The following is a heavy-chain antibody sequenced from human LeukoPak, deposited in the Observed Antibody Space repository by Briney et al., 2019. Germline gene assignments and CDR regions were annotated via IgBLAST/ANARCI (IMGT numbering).Heavy chain of an antibody. CDR1: GGSISSYY. Sequence: PSGTLSLTCTVFGGSISSYYWSWIRQPAGKGLEWIGRMYTSGSTNYNPSLKSRVTMSVDTSKNQFSLKLSSVTAADTAVYYCARDTGYYFGSGNYLYYFDYWGQGTLVTVSS. J-gene: IGHJ4*02. CDR2: MYTSGST. CDR3: ARDTGYYFGSGNYLYYFDY. V-gene: IGHV4-4*07. D-gene: IGHD3-10*01.